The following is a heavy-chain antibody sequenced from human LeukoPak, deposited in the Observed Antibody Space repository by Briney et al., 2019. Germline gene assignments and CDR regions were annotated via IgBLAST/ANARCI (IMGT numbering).Heavy chain of an antibody. CDR1: GFTFSSYA. J-gene: IGHJ4*02. Sequence: GGSLRLSCAASGFTFSSYAMHWVRQAPGRGLEYVSGIPTNGGAADYADSVKGRFTIYRDNSKNTLYLHLSSLRTEDTAVYCCVRGLYYDSSGYFPYWGQGTLVTVSS. V-gene: IGHV3-64D*09. CDR2: IPTNGGAA. D-gene: IGHD3-22*01. CDR3: VRGLYYDSSGYFPY.